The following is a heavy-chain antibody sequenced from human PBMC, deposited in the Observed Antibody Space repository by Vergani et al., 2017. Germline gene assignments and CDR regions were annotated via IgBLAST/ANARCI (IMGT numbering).Heavy chain of an antibody. D-gene: IGHD2-8*01. CDR2: MNPISGNT. CDR1: GYTFTSDD. Sequence: VQLLESGAEVKKPGASVKVSCKASGYTFTSDDINWVRQATGQGLEWMGWMNPISGNTGYAQNLQGRLTITRDTSVNTAYMELSSLTSEDMAVYYCVRARRTCTYDHCPRYYYDLWGQGTLVTVSS. CDR3: VRARRTCTYDHCPRYYYDL. J-gene: IGHJ4*02. V-gene: IGHV1-8*03.